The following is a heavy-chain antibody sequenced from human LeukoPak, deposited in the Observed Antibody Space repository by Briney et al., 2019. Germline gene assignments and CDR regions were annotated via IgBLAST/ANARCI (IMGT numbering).Heavy chain of an antibody. D-gene: IGHD3-9*01. CDR2: IYCSGST. J-gene: IGHJ4*02. Sequence: SATLSLTCTVSGGSTSSYYGSWSRQPPGEGQEWIGYIYCSGSTKYNPSLQSRVTISADTSKNPASLKLSSVTAADTAMYYCARASSSTGHADWWGQGTLVTVSS. CDR1: GGSTSSYY. V-gene: IGHV4-59*12. CDR3: ARASSSTGHADW.